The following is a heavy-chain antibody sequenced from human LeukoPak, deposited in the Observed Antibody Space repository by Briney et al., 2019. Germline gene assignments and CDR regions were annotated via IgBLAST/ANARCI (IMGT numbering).Heavy chain of an antibody. CDR3: ARKGVLRYFDWLLRYNNWFDP. J-gene: IGHJ5*02. CDR1: GGSFSGYY. Sequence: PSETLSLTCAVYGGSFSGYYWSWIRQPPGKGLEWIGEINHSGSTNYNPSLKSRVTISVDTSKNQFSLELSPVTAADTAVYYCARKGVLRYFDWLLRYNNWFDPWGQGTLVTASS. D-gene: IGHD3-9*01. CDR2: INHSGST. V-gene: IGHV4-34*01.